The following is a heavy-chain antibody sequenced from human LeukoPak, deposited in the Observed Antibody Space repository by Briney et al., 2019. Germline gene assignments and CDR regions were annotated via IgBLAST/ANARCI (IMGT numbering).Heavy chain of an antibody. CDR1: GFTFSSYG. J-gene: IGHJ4*02. CDR2: IDSDGAYI. Sequence: PGRSLRLSCAASGFTFSSYGIHWVRQPPGKGLVWVSRIDSDGAYINYADSVKGRFTISRDNAKNTLSLQMNSLRAEDTAVYYCVRGPGDCWGQGTLVAVSS. V-gene: IGHV3-74*01. CDR3: VRGPGDC.